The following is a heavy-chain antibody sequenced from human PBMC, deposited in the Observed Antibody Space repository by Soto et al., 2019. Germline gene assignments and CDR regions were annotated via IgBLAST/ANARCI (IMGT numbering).Heavy chain of an antibody. CDR1: GFPFSSYQ. V-gene: IGHV3-7*01. CDR2: IKQDGSEK. CDR3: ARVAPYYYGSGSYYFDY. J-gene: IGHJ4*02. Sequence: AAPGFPFSSYQMNWVRQAPGKGLEWVANIKQDGSEKYYVDSVKGRFTISRDNAKNSLYLQMNSLGAEDTAVYYCARVAPYYYGSGSYYFDYWGQGTLVTVSS. D-gene: IGHD3-10*01.